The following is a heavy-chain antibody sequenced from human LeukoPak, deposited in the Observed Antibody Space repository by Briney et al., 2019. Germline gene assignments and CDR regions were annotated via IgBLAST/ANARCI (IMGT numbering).Heavy chain of an antibody. CDR3: GRAFPPLRTASEGDL. V-gene: IGHV3-21*01. D-gene: IGHD3-16*01. CDR2: ISGSSSHV. Sequence: GGALRLSCWTPGFSFIDYDRNSVRQAPGKGLEWISSISGSSSHVYYGDSVKSRFSTSSDNAMNSLFLQMNSMGVDDTAVYYCGRAFPPLRTASEGDLWGQGTLVTVSS. CDR1: GFSFIDYD. J-gene: IGHJ4*02.